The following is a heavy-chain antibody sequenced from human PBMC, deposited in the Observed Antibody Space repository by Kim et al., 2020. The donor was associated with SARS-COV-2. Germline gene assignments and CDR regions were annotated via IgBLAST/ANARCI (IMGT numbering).Heavy chain of an antibody. Sequence: ASVKVSCKASGYTFTSYAMNWVRQAPGQGLEWMGWINTNTGNPTYAQGFTGRFVFSLDTSVSTAYLQISSLKAEDTAVYYCACPNVDTAMVREDYYYYGMDVCGQGTTVTVSS. V-gene: IGHV7-4-1*02. CDR3: ACPNVDTAMVREDYYYYGMDV. D-gene: IGHD5-18*01. CDR2: INTNTGNP. CDR1: GYTFTSYA. J-gene: IGHJ6*02.